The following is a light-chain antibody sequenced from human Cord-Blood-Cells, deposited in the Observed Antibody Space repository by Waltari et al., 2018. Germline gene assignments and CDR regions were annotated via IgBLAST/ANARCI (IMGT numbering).Light chain of an antibody. CDR2: GNS. J-gene: IGLJ3*02. CDR1: SSHIGAGYD. Sequence: QSVLTQPPSVSGAPGQRVTISCTGSSSHIGAGYDVHSYQQLPGTAPKLLIYGNSNRPSGVPDRFSGSKSGTSASLAITGLQAEDEADYYCQSYDSSLSGFWVFGGGTKLTVL. V-gene: IGLV1-40*01. CDR3: QSYDSSLSGFWV.